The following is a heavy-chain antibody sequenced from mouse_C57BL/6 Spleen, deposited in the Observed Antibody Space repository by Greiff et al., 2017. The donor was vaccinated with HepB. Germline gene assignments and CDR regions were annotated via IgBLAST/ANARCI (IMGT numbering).Heavy chain of an antibody. CDR1: GYTFTDYE. Sequence: VKLQESGAELVRPGASVTLSCKASGYTFTDYEMHWVKQTPVHGLEWIGAIDPETGGTAYNQKFKGKAILTADKSSSTAYMELRSLTSEDSAVYYCTRSLDGYYKGYFDYWGQGTTLTVSS. CDR3: TRSLDGYYKGYFDY. J-gene: IGHJ2*01. V-gene: IGHV1-15*01. CDR2: IDPETGGT. D-gene: IGHD2-3*01.